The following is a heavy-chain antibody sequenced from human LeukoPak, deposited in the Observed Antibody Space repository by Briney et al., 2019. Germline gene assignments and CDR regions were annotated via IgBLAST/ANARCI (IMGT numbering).Heavy chain of an antibody. CDR3: ARGDFGWFGY. V-gene: IGHV4-38-2*01. D-gene: IGHD3-9*01. Sequence: PSETLSLTCAVSGYSISSGYYRGWIRQPPGKGLEWIGSIYHSGSTYYNPSLKSRVTISVDTSKNQFSLKLSSVTAADTAVYYCARGDFGWFGYWGQGTLVTVSS. CDR1: GYSISSGYY. CDR2: IYHSGST. J-gene: IGHJ4*02.